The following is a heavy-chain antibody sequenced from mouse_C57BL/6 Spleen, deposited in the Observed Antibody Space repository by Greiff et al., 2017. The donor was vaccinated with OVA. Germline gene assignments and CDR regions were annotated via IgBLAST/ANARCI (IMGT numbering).Heavy chain of an antibody. V-gene: IGHV1-82*01. CDR1: GYAFSSSW. CDR2: IYPGDGDT. CDR3: ARPFYAMDY. J-gene: IGHJ4*01. Sequence: VKLQESGPELVKPGASVKISCKASGYAFSSSWMNWVKQRPGKGLEWIGRIYPGDGDTNYNGKFKGKATLTADKSSSTAYMQLSSLTSEDSAVYFCARPFYAMDYWGQGTSVTVSS.